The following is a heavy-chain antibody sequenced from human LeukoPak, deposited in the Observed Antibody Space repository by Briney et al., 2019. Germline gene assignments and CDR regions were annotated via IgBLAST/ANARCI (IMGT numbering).Heavy chain of an antibody. CDR3: ARLIRPYFDY. V-gene: IGHV3-7*03. J-gene: IGHJ4*02. CDR2: IKQDGSEK. CDR1: GFTFSTYW. Sequence: GGSLRLSCVASGFTFSTYWMSWVRQARGKGLEWVASIKQDGSEKYCVDSVKGRFTISRDNAKNSLYLQMNSLRAEDTAVYYCARLIRPYFDYWGQGTLVTVSS.